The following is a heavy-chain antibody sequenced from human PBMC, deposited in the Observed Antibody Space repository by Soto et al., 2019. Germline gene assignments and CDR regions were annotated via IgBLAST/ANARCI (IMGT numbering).Heavy chain of an antibody. CDR1: GGTFSSYA. Sequence: SVKVSCKASGGTFSSYAISWVRQAPGQGLEWMGGIIPIFGTANYAQKFQGRVTITADESTSTAYMELSSLRSEDTAVYYCARCAKKGSGSYYISLRCYHSCGMLFWC. J-gene: IGHJ6*02. CDR3: ARCAKKGSGSYYISLRCYHSCGMLF. CDR2: IIPIFGTA. V-gene: IGHV1-69*13. D-gene: IGHD3-10*01.